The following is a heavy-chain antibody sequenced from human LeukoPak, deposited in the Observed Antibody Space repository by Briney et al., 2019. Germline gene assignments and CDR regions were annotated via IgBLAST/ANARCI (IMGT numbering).Heavy chain of an antibody. J-gene: IGHJ4*02. CDR3: ERERSSSSDY. CDR2: IYHSGST. CDR1: GYSISSGYY. V-gene: IGHV4-38-2*02. D-gene: IGHD6-6*01. Sequence: SETLSLTCAVSGYSISSGYYWGWIRQPPGKGLEWIGSIYHSGSTYYNPPLKSRVTISVGTSKNQFSLKLSSVTATDAAIYYCERERSSSSDYWGQGTLVTVSS.